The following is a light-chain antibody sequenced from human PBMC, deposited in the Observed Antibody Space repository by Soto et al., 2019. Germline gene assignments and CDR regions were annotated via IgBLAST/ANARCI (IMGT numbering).Light chain of an antibody. CDR1: QTFLYSSNNKNH. Sequence: DIGMNHSAYSLSVSLVEVATINCKSIQTFLYSSNNKNHLAWYQQRPGQPPKLLFSWASTRESGVPDRFSASGSGTDFTLSIGSLQAEDVAVYYCQQYYSTPRTFGQGSKVDIK. CDR3: QQYYSTPRT. CDR2: WAS. J-gene: IGKJ1*01. V-gene: IGKV4-1*01.